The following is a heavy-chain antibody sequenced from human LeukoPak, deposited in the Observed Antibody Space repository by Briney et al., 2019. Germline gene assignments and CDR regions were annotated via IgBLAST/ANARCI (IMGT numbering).Heavy chain of an antibody. D-gene: IGHD3-3*01. Sequence: GGSLRLSCAASGLTFSSYSMKSVRQAPGKGLEWVSYVSSSSSTIYYADSVKGRFTISRDKAKNSLYLQMNSLRAEDTAVYYCARDRRYDFWSGSVNTDYYYYYYMDVWGKGTTVTVSS. CDR3: ARDRRYDFWSGSVNTDYYYYYYMDV. V-gene: IGHV3-48*01. J-gene: IGHJ6*03. CDR1: GLTFSSYS. CDR2: VSSSSSTI.